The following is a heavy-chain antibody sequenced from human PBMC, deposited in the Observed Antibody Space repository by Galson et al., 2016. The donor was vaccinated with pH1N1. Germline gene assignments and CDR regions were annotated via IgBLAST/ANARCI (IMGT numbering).Heavy chain of an antibody. CDR2: MNPNNDNT. Sequence: SVKVSCKASGYTFTDCDINWVRQGTGLGLEWMGWMNPNNDNTGYAQKFQGRVTMTRNTSISTAYMELSSLRSEDTAVYYCARGGYCSGGSCYDVFDYWGQGTLVTVS. V-gene: IGHV1-8*01. CDR3: ARGGYCSGGSCYDVFDY. J-gene: IGHJ4*02. D-gene: IGHD2-15*01. CDR1: GYTFTDCD.